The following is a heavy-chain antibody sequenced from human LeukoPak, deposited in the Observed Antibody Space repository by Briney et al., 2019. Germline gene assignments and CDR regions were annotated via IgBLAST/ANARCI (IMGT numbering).Heavy chain of an antibody. CDR3: ARNPPLETYYDILTGYYRGYFDL. Sequence: SETLSLTCTVSGGSISSGSYYWSWIRQPAGKGLEWIGRIYTSGSTNYNPSLKSRVTISVDTSKNQFSLKLSSVTAADTAVYYCARNPPLETYYDILTGYYRGYFDLWGRGTLVTVSS. V-gene: IGHV4-61*02. CDR1: GGSISSGSYY. CDR2: IYTSGST. J-gene: IGHJ2*01. D-gene: IGHD3-9*01.